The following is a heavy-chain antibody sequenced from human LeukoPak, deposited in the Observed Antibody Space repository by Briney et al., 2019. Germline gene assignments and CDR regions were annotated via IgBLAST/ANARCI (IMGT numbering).Heavy chain of an antibody. CDR3: AREQYCSSTSCYADAFDI. CDR1: GFTVSSNY. Sequence: PGGSLRLSCAASGFTVSSNYMSWVRQAPGKGLEWVSVIYSGGSTYYADSVKGRFTISRDNSKNTLYLQMNSLRAEDTAVYYCAREQYCSSTSCYADAFDIWGQGTMVTVSS. J-gene: IGHJ3*02. V-gene: IGHV3-66*01. D-gene: IGHD2-2*01. CDR2: IYSGGST.